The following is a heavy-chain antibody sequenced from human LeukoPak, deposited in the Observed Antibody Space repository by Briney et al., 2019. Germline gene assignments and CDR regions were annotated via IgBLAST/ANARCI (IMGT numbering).Heavy chain of an antibody. CDR2: ISYDGSNK. CDR1: GFTFSSYG. CDR3: AKRKED. J-gene: IGHJ4*02. V-gene: IGHV3-30*18. Sequence: PGGSLRLSCAASGFTFSSYGMHWVRQAPAKGLEWVAVISYDGSNKYYADSVKGRFTISRDNSKNTLYLQMNSLRAEDTAVYYCAKRKEDWGQGTLVTVSS.